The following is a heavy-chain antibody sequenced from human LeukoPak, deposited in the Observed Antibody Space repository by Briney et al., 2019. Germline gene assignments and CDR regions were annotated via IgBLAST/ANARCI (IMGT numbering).Heavy chain of an antibody. D-gene: IGHD5-12*01. V-gene: IGHV4-61*02. J-gene: IGHJ5*02. CDR3: ARDSGYDLYNWFDP. CDR1: GDSISSGSYY. Sequence: SETLSLTCTVSGDSISSGSYYWSWIRQPAGKGLEWIGRIYTSGSTNYNPSLKSRVTISVDTSKNQFSLKLSSVTAADTAVYYCARDSGYDLYNWFDPWGQGTLVTVSS. CDR2: IYTSGST.